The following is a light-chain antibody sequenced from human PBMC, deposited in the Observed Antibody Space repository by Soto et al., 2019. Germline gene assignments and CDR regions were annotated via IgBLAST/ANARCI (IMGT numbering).Light chain of an antibody. Sequence: QSVLTQPPSASGTPGQRVTLSCSGSSSNIGSNTVNWYQQFPGMAPKLLIYSNDVRPSGVPDRFSASTSGTSASLAISGLQPEDEADYYGAAWDDTMGGRVVFGGGTKLTVL. CDR2: SND. J-gene: IGLJ2*01. CDR3: AAWDDTMGGRVV. CDR1: SSNIGSNT. V-gene: IGLV1-44*01.